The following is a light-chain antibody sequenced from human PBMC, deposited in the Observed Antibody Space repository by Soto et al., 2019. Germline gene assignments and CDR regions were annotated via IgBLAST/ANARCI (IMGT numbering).Light chain of an antibody. V-gene: IGKV1-5*01. CDR1: QSISSW. CDR2: DAS. J-gene: IGKJ1*01. CDR3: QQYNTYPWT. Sequence: DIQVTQSPSTLTTSXGGRVTFAXXASQSISSWLAWYQQKPGKAPKLLLYDASTLQSGVPSRFSGSGSGTDFTLTISRLHPDDFATYYCQQYNTYPWTFGQGTKVDIK.